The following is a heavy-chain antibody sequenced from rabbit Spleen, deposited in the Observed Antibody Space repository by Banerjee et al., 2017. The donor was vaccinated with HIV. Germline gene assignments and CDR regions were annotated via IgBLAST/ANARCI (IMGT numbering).Heavy chain of an antibody. V-gene: IGHV1S45*01. CDR1: GFSFSSSYW. CDR2: IYDGSSGST. Sequence: QQQLEESGGGLVKPGGTLTLTCTASGFSFSSSYWICWVRQAPGKGLEWIACIYDGSSGSTYYASWAKGPFTISKTSSTTVTLQMTSLTAADTATYFCARDTSSSFSSYGMDLWGPGTLVTVS. D-gene: IGHD1-1*01. J-gene: IGHJ6*01. CDR3: ARDTSSSFSSYGMDL.